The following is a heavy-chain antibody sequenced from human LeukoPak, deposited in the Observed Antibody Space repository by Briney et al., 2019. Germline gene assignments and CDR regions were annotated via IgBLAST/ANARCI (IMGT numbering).Heavy chain of an antibody. CDR3: AKATSDWYRFEF. D-gene: IGHD6-19*01. CDR1: GFTFSKNA. CDR2: ISDSGGTT. V-gene: IGHV3-23*01. Sequence: GGSLRLSCAASGFTFSKNAMSWVRQAPGQGLEWVSGISDSGGTTYYPDSVRGRFTISRDISKTTLYLQMNSLRADDTAVYYCAKATSDWYRFEFWGQGTLVTVSS. J-gene: IGHJ4*02.